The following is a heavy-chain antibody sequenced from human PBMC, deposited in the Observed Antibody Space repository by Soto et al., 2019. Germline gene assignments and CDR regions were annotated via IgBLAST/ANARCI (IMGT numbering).Heavy chain of an antibody. V-gene: IGHV1-8*01. J-gene: IGHJ6*02. D-gene: IGHD5-18*01. CDR1: GYTFTSYD. CDR2: MNPNSGNT. CDR3: ASRGQVRGYSYGSQYYYYGMDV. Sequence: ASVKVSCKASGYTFTSYDINWVRQATGQGLEWMGWMNPNSGNTGYAQKFQGRVTMTRNTSISTVYMELSSLRSEDTAVYYCASRGQVRGYSYGSQYYYYGMDVWGQGTTVTVSS.